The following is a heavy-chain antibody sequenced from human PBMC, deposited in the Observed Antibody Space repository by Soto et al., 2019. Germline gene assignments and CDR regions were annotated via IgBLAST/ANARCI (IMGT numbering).Heavy chain of an antibody. CDR3: ARCVDTAMVSYYYGMDV. Sequence: ASVKVSCKASGYTFTSYGISWVRQAPGQGLEWMGWISAYNGNTNYAQKLQGRVTMTTDTSTSTAYMKLRSLRSDDTAVYYCARCVDTAMVSYYYGMDVWGQGTTVTVSS. CDR2: ISAYNGNT. V-gene: IGHV1-18*01. CDR1: GYTFTSYG. J-gene: IGHJ6*02. D-gene: IGHD5-18*01.